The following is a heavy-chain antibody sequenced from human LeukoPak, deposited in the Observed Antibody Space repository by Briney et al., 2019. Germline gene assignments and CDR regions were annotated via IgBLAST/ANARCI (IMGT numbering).Heavy chain of an antibody. CDR1: GGSISSYY. CDR2: IYYSGST. V-gene: IGHV4-59*08. J-gene: IGHJ5*02. Sequence: SETLSLTCTVSGGSISSYYWSWIRQPPGKGLEWIGYIYYSGSTNYNPSLKSRVTISVDTSKNQFSLKLSSATAADTAVYYCARGFRATVTTYGWFDPWGQGTLVTVSS. D-gene: IGHD4-17*01. CDR3: ARGFRATVTTYGWFDP.